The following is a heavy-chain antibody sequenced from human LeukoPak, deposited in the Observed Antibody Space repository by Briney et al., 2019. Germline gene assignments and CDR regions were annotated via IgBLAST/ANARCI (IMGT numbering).Heavy chain of an antibody. CDR3: ARGHRYSSSWYVPAQGSPLDY. J-gene: IGHJ4*02. CDR1: GGSFSGYY. V-gene: IGHV4-34*01. CDR2: INHSGST. Sequence: SETLSLTCAVYGGSFSGYYWSWIRQPPGKGLEWIGEINHSGSTNYNPSLKSRVTISVDTSKNQFSLKLSSVTAADTAVYYCARGHRYSSSWYVPAQGSPLDYWGPGTLVTVSS. D-gene: IGHD6-13*01.